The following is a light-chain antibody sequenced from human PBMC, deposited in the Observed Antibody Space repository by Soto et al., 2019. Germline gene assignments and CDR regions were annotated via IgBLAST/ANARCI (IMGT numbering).Light chain of an antibody. V-gene: IGKV3-20*01. CDR3: QQYGSSPYT. CDR1: QSISSSY. CDR2: GAS. J-gene: IGKJ2*01. Sequence: EVVLTQSPGTLSLSPGERATLSCRASQSISSSYLAWYQQKPGQAPRLLIYGASIRATGIPDRFSGSGSGTDFTVTISRLEPEDFAVYYCQQYGSSPYTVGQGTKLEIK.